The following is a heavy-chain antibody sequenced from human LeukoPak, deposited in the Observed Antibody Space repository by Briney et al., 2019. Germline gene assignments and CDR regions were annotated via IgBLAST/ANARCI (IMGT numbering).Heavy chain of an antibody. D-gene: IGHD6-13*01. J-gene: IGHJ5*02. CDR1: GGSFSGYY. V-gene: IGHV4-34*01. CDR3: ARAPRGYSSSWYWFDP. CDR2: INHSGST. Sequence: SETLSLTCAVYGGSFSGYYWSWIRQPPGKGLEWIGEINHSGSTNYNPSLKGRVTISVDTSKNQFSLKLSSVTAADTAVYYCARAPRGYSSSWYWFDPWGQGTLVTVSS.